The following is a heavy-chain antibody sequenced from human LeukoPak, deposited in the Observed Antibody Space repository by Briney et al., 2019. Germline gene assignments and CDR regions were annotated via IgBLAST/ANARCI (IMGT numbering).Heavy chain of an antibody. V-gene: IGHV4-4*07. D-gene: IGHD1-26*01. CDR3: AKVGEEWELLGVGAFDI. CDR1: GGSISSYY. Sequence: PSETLSLTCTVSGGSISSYYWSWIRQPAGKGLEWIGRIYTSGSTNYNPSLKSRVTMSVDTSKNQFSLKLSSVTAADTAVYYCAKVGEEWELLGVGAFDIWGQGTMVTVSS. J-gene: IGHJ3*02. CDR2: IYTSGST.